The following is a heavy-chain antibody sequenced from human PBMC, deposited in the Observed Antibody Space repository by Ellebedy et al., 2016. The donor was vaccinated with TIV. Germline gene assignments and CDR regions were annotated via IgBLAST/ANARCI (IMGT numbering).Heavy chain of an antibody. Sequence: PGGSLRLSCAASGLTFSSHSMNWVRQAPGKGLKWVSCIGTTGNTVYYADSVKGRFTISRDNAMNSLYLEMNSLRDEDTAVYYCARVRGTYAYGMDVWGQGTTVTVSS. CDR3: ARVRGTYAYGMDV. CDR1: GLTFSSHS. CDR2: IGTTGNTV. V-gene: IGHV3-48*02. D-gene: IGHD3-16*01. J-gene: IGHJ6*02.